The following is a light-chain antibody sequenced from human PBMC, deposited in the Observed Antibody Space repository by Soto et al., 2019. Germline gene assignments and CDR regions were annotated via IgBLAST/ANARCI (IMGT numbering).Light chain of an antibody. CDR1: QSISSW. Sequence: DIQMTQSPSTLSASVGDRVTITCRASQSISSWLAWYQQKAGKAPKLLIYKASSLESGVPSRFSRSGSGTEFTLTISSLQPDDFATYYCQQYNTYSTFGQGTKVEI. V-gene: IGKV1-5*03. CDR2: KAS. J-gene: IGKJ1*01. CDR3: QQYNTYST.